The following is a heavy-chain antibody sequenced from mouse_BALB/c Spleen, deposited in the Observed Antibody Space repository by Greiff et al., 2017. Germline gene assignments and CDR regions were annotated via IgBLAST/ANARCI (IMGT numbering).Heavy chain of an antibody. CDR3: ARETWYYFDY. CDR2: ISYSGST. Sequence: EVQLQESGPGLVKPSQSLSLTCTVTGYSITSDYAWNWIRQFPGNKLEWMGYISYSGSTSYNPSLKSRISITRDTSKNQFFLQLNSVTTEDTATYYCARETWYYFDYWGQGTTLTVSS. CDR1: GYSITSDYA. V-gene: IGHV3-2*02. J-gene: IGHJ2*01.